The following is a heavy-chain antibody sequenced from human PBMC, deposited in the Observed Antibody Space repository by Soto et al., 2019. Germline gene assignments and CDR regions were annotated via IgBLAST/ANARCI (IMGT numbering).Heavy chain of an antibody. V-gene: IGHV4-31*03. CDR1: GGFISSSSYY. J-gene: IGHJ3*02. CDR2: IYYSGST. D-gene: IGHD3-22*01. Sequence: TLSLTCTVSGGFISSSSYYWSWMRQHTGQGLEWIGYIYYSGSTYYNPSLKSRVTISVDTSKNQFSLKLSSVTAADTAVYYCARDRDSPPYYYDSSKAGGDAFDILCQGTMVTVSS. CDR3: ARDRDSPPYYYDSSKAGGDAFDI.